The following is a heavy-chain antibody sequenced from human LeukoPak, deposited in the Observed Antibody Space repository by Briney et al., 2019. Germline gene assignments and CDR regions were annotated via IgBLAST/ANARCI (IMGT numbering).Heavy chain of an antibody. D-gene: IGHD6-19*01. Sequence: PGGSLRLSCAASGFTFDDYAMHWVRQAPGKGLEWVSGISWNSGSIGYADSVKGRFTISRDNAKNSLYLQMNSLRAEDTALYYCAKDKSSGWYRGDFDYWGQGTLVTVSS. J-gene: IGHJ4*02. V-gene: IGHV3-9*01. CDR2: ISWNSGSI. CDR3: AKDKSSGWYRGDFDY. CDR1: GFTFDDYA.